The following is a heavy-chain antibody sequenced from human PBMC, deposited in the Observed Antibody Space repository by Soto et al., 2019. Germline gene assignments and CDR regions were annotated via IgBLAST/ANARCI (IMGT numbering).Heavy chain of an antibody. CDR1: GFTFSNYE. J-gene: IGHJ4*02. CDR2: ISSGDSDM. D-gene: IGHD5-12*01. Sequence: EVQLVESGGGLVQPGGSLRLSCAASGFTFSNYEMNWVRQAPGKGLEWVSYISSGDSDMYYADSVKGRFTISRDNAKNSLYLQMNSLRVEDTAVYYCASLEMATMQGWGQGTLVAVSS. V-gene: IGHV3-48*03. CDR3: ASLEMATMQG.